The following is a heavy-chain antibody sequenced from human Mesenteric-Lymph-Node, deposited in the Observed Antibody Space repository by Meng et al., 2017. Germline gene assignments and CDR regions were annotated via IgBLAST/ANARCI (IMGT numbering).Heavy chain of an antibody. Sequence: EEAGAGLLKPSQTLSLTCTVSGGSISSGDYYWSWIRQPPGKALEWLALIYWDDDKRYSPSLKNRLTITKDTSKNQVVLTLTNIDPVDTATYYCAHRHRLRDFDYWGQGTLVTVSS. V-gene: IGHV2-5*08. CDR2: IYWDDDK. CDR1: GGSISSGDYY. D-gene: IGHD4-17*01. J-gene: IGHJ4*02. CDR3: AHRHRLRDFDY.